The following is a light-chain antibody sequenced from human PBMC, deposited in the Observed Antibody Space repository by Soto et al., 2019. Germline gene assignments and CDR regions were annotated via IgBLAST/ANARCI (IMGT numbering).Light chain of an antibody. CDR2: AAS. CDR3: QTYNSAAST. V-gene: IGKV1-27*01. Sequence: DIQMTQSPSSLSASVGDRVTITCRASQGLNNYLAWYQQKPGKVPDLLIYAASTLQSGVPSRFSGSGSETDLPLTISSLQPEYVATYYCQTYNSAASTFGQGPKVEIK. J-gene: IGKJ1*01. CDR1: QGLNNY.